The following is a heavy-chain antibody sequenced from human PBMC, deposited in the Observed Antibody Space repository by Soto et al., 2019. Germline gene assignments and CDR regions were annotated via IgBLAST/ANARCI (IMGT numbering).Heavy chain of an antibody. CDR1: GYTFTSYH. Sequence: QVQLVQSGAEVKKPGASVKVSCKGSGYTFTSYHINWVRQAPGQGLEWMGWMNPNSGNTGYAQTLQGRVTMTWDTSISTAYMELSSLRFEDTAMDYCARGHISSTKNWLDPWGQGTLVTVSS. CDR2: MNPNSGNT. J-gene: IGHJ5*02. D-gene: IGHD6-6*01. V-gene: IGHV1-8*01. CDR3: ARGHISSTKNWLDP.